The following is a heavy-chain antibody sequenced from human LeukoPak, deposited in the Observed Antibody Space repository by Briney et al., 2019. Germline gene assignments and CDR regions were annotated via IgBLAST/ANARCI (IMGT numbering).Heavy chain of an antibody. CDR3: ARVEVNYGMDV. Sequence: PGGSLRLSCAASGFTFSSYWMHWVRHAPGKGLVWVSRINSDGSSTSYEDSVKGRFTISRDNAKNTLYLQMNSLRAEDTAVYYCARVEVNYGMDVWGQGTTVTVSS. CDR1: GFTFSSYW. CDR2: INSDGSST. D-gene: IGHD1-1*01. V-gene: IGHV3-74*01. J-gene: IGHJ6*02.